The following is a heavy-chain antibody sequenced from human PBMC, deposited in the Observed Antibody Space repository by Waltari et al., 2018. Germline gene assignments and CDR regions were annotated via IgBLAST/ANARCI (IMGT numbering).Heavy chain of an antibody. CDR1: GFTFSSYG. CDR2: IWYDGSNK. V-gene: IGHV3-33*01. J-gene: IGHJ3*02. Sequence: QVQLVESGGGVVQPGRSLRLSCAASGFTFSSYGMHWVRQAPGKGLEWVAVIWYDGSNKYYADSVKGRFTISRDNSKNTLYLQMNSLRADDTAVYYCARDFDIVATTDAFDIWGQGTMVTVSS. D-gene: IGHD5-12*01. CDR3: ARDFDIVATTDAFDI.